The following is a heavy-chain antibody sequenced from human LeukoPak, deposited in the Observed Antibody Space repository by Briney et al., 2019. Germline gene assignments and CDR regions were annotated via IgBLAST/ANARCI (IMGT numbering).Heavy chain of an antibody. D-gene: IGHD2-8*01. J-gene: IGHJ5*02. CDR3: ARAGIPGYCTNVTCSNWLDP. CDR2: IIPMFGTP. V-gene: IGHV1-69*06. CDR1: GDTFTTYA. Sequence: SVKVSCKTSGDTFTTYAIIWVRQAPGQGLEWMGGIIPMFGTPNYAQRLQGRVTITADKSTKTAYMELSSLRSEDTAVYYCARAGIPGYCTNVTCSNWLDPWGQGTLVTVSS.